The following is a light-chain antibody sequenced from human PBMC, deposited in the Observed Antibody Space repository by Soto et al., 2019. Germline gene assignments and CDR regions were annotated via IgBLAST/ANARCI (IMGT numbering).Light chain of an antibody. Sequence: IMMKQSPATLSVTPGERATLSCWASQSVSSNLAWYQQKPGQAPRLLIYGVYTRAPGIPARFSGSGSGTDFTLTISSLQSEDFAVYYCQQYNNWPPITFGQGTRLEI. CDR3: QQYNNWPPIT. V-gene: IGKV3D-15*01. CDR2: GVY. CDR1: QSVSSN. J-gene: IGKJ5*01.